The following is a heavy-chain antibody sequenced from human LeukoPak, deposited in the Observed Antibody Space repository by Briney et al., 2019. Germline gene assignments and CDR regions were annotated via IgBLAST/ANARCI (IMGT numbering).Heavy chain of an antibody. J-gene: IGHJ4*02. V-gene: IGHV1-46*01. CDR3: ARALDRSSSAPSEADY. D-gene: IGHD6-6*01. CDR1: GYTFTSYY. Sequence: GASVKVSCKASGYTFTSYYMHWVRQAPGQGLEWMGIINPSGGSTSYAQKFQGRVTMTRDTSTSTVYMELSSLRSEDTAVYYCARALDRSSSAPSEADYWGQGTLVTVSS. CDR2: INPSGGST.